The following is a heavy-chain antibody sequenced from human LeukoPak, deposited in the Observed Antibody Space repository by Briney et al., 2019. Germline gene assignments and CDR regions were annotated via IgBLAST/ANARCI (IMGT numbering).Heavy chain of an antibody. J-gene: IGHJ5*02. Sequence: PSETLSLTCTVSGGSISSSGYYWGWIRQPPGKGLEWIASIYYSGSTYYNPSLKSRVTISVDTSKNQLSLKLSSLTAADTAVYYCARHEYSGSYYGLSWFDPWGQGTLVTVSA. CDR1: GGSISSSGYY. CDR2: IYYSGST. CDR3: ARHEYSGSYYGLSWFDP. D-gene: IGHD1-26*01. V-gene: IGHV4-39*01.